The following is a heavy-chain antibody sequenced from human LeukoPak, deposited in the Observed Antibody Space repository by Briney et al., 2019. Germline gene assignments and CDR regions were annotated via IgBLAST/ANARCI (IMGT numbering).Heavy chain of an antibody. D-gene: IGHD4-17*01. CDR3: AREVYGDNYFDY. Sequence: GGSLRLSCAASGFTFSSYAMHWVRQAPGKGLEYVSAISSNGGSTSYANSVKGRFTISRDNSKNTLYLQMNSLRAEDTAVYYCAREVYGDNYFDYWGQGTLVTVAS. J-gene: IGHJ4*02. CDR2: ISSNGGST. V-gene: IGHV3-64*01. CDR1: GFTFSSYA.